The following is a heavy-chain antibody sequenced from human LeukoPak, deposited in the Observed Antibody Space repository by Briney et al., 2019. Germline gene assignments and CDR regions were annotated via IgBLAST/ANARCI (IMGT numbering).Heavy chain of an antibody. CDR1: GGSFSGYY. J-gene: IGHJ5*02. D-gene: IGHD6-13*01. CDR2: INHSGST. CDR3: ARGNIAAAVT. Sequence: SETLSLTCAVYGGSFSGYYWSWIRQPPGKGLEWIGEINHSGSTNYNPSLKSRVTISVDTSKNQFSLELSSVTAADTAVYYCARGNIAAAVTWGQGTLVTVSS. V-gene: IGHV4-34*01.